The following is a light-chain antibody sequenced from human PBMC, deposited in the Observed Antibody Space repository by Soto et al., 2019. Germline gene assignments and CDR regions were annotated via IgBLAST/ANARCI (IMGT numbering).Light chain of an antibody. CDR3: AAWDDSLSGWV. J-gene: IGLJ3*02. V-gene: IGLV1-47*01. CDR1: SSNIGSNY. Sequence: QSVLTQPPSASGTPGQRVTISCSGSSSNIGSNYVYWYKELPGTAPKLLIYRNDQRPSGVPDRFSASKSGTSASLAISGLRSEDEADYFCAAWDDSLSGWVFGGGTKLTVL. CDR2: RND.